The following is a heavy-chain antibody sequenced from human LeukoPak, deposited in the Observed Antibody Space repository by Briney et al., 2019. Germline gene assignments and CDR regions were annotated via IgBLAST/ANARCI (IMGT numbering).Heavy chain of an antibody. D-gene: IGHD4-11*01. V-gene: IGHV3-21*01. J-gene: IGHJ3*02. CDR1: GFTFSDYY. Sequence: GGSLRLSCAASGFTFSDYYMNWVRQAPGKGLEWVSSISSSSSYIYYADSVKGRFTISRDNAKNSLYLQMNSLRAEDTAVYYCARGGNDYDAFDIWGQGTMVTVSS. CDR2: ISSSSSYI. CDR3: ARGGNDYDAFDI.